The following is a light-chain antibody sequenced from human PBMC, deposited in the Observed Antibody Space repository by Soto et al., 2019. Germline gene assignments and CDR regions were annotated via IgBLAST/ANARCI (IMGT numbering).Light chain of an antibody. CDR3: SSYTSSSTLV. V-gene: IGLV2-14*01. CDR2: DVT. Sequence: QSVLTQPASVSGTPGQSITIACTGTSSVVGGYNFVSWYQQHPGKAPKLMIYDVTIRPSGVSSRFSGSKSGNTASLTIPGLQAEDEADYYCSSYTSSSTLVFGTGTKVTVL. J-gene: IGLJ1*01. CDR1: SSVVGGYNF.